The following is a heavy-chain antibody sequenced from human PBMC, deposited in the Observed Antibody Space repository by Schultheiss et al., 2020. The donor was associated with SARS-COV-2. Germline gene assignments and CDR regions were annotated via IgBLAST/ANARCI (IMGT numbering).Heavy chain of an antibody. V-gene: IGHV3-66*04. CDR2: IYSGGST. Sequence: GGSLRLSCAASGFTFSSYAMSWVRQAPGKGLEWVSVIYSGGSTYYADSVKGRFTISRDNSKNTLYLQMNSLRAEDTAVYYCVKPGPYSGVVATPFDYWGQGTLVTVSS. D-gene: IGHD5-12*01. CDR1: GFTFSSYA. CDR3: VKPGPYSGVVATPFDY. J-gene: IGHJ4*02.